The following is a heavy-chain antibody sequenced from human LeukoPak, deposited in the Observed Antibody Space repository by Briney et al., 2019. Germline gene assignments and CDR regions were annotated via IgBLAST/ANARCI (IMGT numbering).Heavy chain of an antibody. CDR3: AREVDTAMVTDNYMDV. CDR2: ISAYNGNT. J-gene: IGHJ6*03. D-gene: IGHD5-18*01. CDR1: GYTFTSYG. V-gene: IGHV1-18*01. Sequence: ASVKVSCKASGYTFTSYGISWVRQAPGQGLEWMGWISAYNGNTNYAQKLQGRVTMTTDTSTSTAYMELRSLRSDDTAVYYCAREVDTAMVTDNYMDVWGKGTTVTVSS.